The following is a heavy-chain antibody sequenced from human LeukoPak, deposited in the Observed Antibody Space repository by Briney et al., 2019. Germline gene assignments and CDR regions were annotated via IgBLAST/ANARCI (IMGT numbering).Heavy chain of an antibody. V-gene: IGHV4-39*01. Sequence: PSETLSLTCTVSGGSISSSSYYGGWIRQPPGKGLEWIGSIYYSGSTYYNPSLKSRVTISVDTSKNQFSLKLSSVTAADTAVYYCARHGNKIVGATFDYWGQGTLVTVSS. CDR1: GGSISSSSYY. J-gene: IGHJ4*02. CDR2: IYYSGST. D-gene: IGHD1-26*01. CDR3: ARHGNKIVGATFDY.